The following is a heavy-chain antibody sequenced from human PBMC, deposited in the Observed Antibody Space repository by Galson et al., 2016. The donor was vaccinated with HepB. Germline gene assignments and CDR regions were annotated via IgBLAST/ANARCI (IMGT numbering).Heavy chain of an antibody. CDR2: MSGNGGTT. J-gene: IGHJ6*02. Sequence: SLRLSCAASGFTFSSYAMSWVRQAPGKGLEWVSAMSGNGGTTYYADSVKGRFTILRENSKNTVCLQVNSLRAEDTAVYFCAKQSPGRTGVPPYYYYYYGSDCWGPGYTVTVYS. D-gene: IGHD1-1*01. CDR3: AKQSPGRTGVPPYYYYYYGSDC. CDR1: GFTFSSYA. V-gene: IGHV3-23*01.